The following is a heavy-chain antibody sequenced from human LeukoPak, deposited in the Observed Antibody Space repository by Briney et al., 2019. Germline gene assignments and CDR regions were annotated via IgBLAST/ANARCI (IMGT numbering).Heavy chain of an antibody. J-gene: IGHJ3*02. Sequence: GGSLRLSCAASGFTFSDYYMSWIRQAPGKGLEWVSYISSSGSTIYYADSVKGRFTISRDNAKNSLYLQMNSLRAEDTAVYYCARAVVAATDDAFDIWGQGTMVAVSS. D-gene: IGHD2-15*01. CDR2: ISSSGSTI. V-gene: IGHV3-11*04. CDR1: GFTFSDYY. CDR3: ARAVVAATDDAFDI.